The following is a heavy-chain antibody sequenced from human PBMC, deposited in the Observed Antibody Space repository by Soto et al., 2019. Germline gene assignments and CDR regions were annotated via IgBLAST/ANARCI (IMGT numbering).Heavy chain of an antibody. CDR3: ASTRLVATSVWY. V-gene: IGHV4-39*01. J-gene: IGHJ4*02. CDR2: ISYSGNT. CDR1: GDSISSSSYH. Sequence: KTSETLSFTCSVSGDSISSSSYHWGWIRQPPGKGLEWIGTISYSGNTYYKSSLKSRVTISVDTSKNQFSLKLSSVTAADTAVYYCASTRLVATSVWYWGQGTLVTVSS. D-gene: IGHD5-12*01.